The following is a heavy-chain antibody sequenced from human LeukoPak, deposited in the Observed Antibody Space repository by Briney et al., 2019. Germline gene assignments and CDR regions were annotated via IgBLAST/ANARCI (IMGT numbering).Heavy chain of an antibody. CDR2: IYADGGGGGT. CDR1: GVTVSTNY. CDR3: SRDRSRGYSFT. D-gene: IGHD5-12*01. V-gene: IGHV3-53*01. J-gene: IGHJ5*02. Sequence: GGSLRLSCAVSGVTVSTNYMGWVRQAPGKGLEWVSVIYADGGGGGTYYADSVKGQFTISRDNSRNTLYLQMSNLRADDTAMYYCSRDRSRGYSFTWGQGTLVTVS.